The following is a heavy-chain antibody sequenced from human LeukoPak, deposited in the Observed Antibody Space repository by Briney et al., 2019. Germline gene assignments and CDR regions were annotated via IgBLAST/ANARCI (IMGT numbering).Heavy chain of an antibody. Sequence: SETLSLTCTVSGGSISSSSYYWGWIRQPPGKGLEWIGSIYYSGSTYYNPSLKSRVTISVDTSKNQFSLKLSSVTAADTAVYYCARGVAAAGGDYWGQGTLVTVSS. CDR2: IYYSGST. CDR1: GGSISSSSYY. V-gene: IGHV4-39*01. CDR3: ARGVAAAGGDY. J-gene: IGHJ4*02. D-gene: IGHD6-13*01.